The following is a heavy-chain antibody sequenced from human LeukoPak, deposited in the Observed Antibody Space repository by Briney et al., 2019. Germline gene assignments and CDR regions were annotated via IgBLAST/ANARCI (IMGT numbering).Heavy chain of an antibody. D-gene: IGHD1-26*01. CDR2: IYASGST. CDR3: AREGSRWVDFDY. CDR1: GGSISSYY. J-gene: IGHJ4*02. Sequence: SETLSLTCTVSGGSISSYYWSWIRQPAGKGLEWIGRIYASGSTNYNPSLKSRVTMSVDTSKNQFSLRLSSVTAADTAVYYCAREGSRWVDFDYWGQGTLVTVSS. V-gene: IGHV4-4*07.